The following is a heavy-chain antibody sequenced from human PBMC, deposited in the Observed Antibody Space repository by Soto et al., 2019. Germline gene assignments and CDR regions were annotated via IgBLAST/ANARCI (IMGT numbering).Heavy chain of an antibody. D-gene: IGHD6-13*01. J-gene: IGHJ4*02. Sequence: SETLSLTCSVSGDSISGSPYYWGWIRQPPGKRLEWIGSIFHDGYIVYTPSLKSRVTISVVTSKNQFSLKLTSVAAADTAIYFCARLQTAVPHYWGQGILVTVSS. CDR2: IFHDGYI. V-gene: IGHV4-39*01. CDR3: ARLQTAVPHY. CDR1: GDSISGSPYY.